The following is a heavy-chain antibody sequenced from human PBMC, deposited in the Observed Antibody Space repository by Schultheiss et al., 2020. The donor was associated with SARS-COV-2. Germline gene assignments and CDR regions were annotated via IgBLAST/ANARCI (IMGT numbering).Heavy chain of an antibody. CDR1: GFTFSNAW. V-gene: IGHV3-15*07. D-gene: IGHD1-14*01. CDR3: TTDPAFSHPDSGFDP. J-gene: IGHJ5*02. Sequence: GGSLRLSCAASGFTFSNAWMNWVRQAPGKGLEWVGRIKSKTDGGTTDYAAPVKGRFTISRDDSKNTLYLQMNSLKIEDTAVYYCTTDPAFSHPDSGFDPWGQGTLVTVSS. CDR2: IKSKTDGGTT.